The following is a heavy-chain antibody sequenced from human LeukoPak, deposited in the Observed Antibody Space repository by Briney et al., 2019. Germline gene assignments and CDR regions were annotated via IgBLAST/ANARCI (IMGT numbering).Heavy chain of an antibody. J-gene: IGHJ6*03. Sequence: GSSVKLSCKASGGTFSSYAISWVRQAPGQGPEWMGGIIPIFGTANYAQKFQGRVTITTDESTSTAYMELSSLRSEDTAVYYCARGVKDIVVVPAGYYYYYMDVWGKGTTVTVSS. CDR1: GGTFSSYA. D-gene: IGHD2-2*01. V-gene: IGHV1-69*05. CDR3: ARGVKDIVVVPAGYYYYYMDV. CDR2: IIPIFGTA.